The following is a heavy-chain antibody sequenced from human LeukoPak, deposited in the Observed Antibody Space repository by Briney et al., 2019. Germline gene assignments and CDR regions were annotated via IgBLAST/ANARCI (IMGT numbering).Heavy chain of an antibody. Sequence: PSETLSLTCAVYAGSFSGYYWSWIRQPPGKGLEWIGKINHSGSTNYNPSLKGRVTISVDTSKNQFSLKLSSVTAADTAVYYCARGYSKGYYYMDVWGKGTTVTVSS. CDR3: ARGYSKGYYYMDV. J-gene: IGHJ6*03. D-gene: IGHD4-11*01. CDR2: INHSGST. V-gene: IGHV4-34*01. CDR1: AGSFSGYY.